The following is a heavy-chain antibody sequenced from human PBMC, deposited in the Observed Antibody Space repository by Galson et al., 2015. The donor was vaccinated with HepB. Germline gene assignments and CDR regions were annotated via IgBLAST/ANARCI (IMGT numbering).Heavy chain of an antibody. Sequence: SLRLSCAASGITFNSYAMSWVRQAPGKGLEWVSGIIGSGGSTYYADSVAGRFTISRDNSKNTLSLQMNNVRAEDTAVYYCAKRRGRMFQFSNHYSYYAMDVWGQGTTVTVSS. CDR3: AKRRGRMFQFSNHYSYYAMDV. CDR2: IIGSGGST. CDR1: GITFNSYA. V-gene: IGHV3-23*01. J-gene: IGHJ6*02. D-gene: IGHD3-10*02.